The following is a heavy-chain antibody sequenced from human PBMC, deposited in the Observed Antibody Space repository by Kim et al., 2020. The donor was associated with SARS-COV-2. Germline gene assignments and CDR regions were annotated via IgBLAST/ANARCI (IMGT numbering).Heavy chain of an antibody. CDR3: ARENGYNYAYYYYGMDV. J-gene: IGHJ6*02. V-gene: IGHV1-3*01. D-gene: IGHD5-12*01. Sequence: FQGRVTITRDTSASTAYMELSSLRSEDTAVYYCARENGYNYAYYYYGMDVWGQGTTVTVSS.